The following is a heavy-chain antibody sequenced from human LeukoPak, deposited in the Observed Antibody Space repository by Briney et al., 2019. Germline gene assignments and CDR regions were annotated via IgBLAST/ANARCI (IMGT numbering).Heavy chain of an antibody. CDR3: TTDPRY. Sequence: GGSLRLSCAASGFTFSSYGMHWVRQAPGKGLEWVAVIWYDGSNKYYADSVNGRFTISRDNSKNTLYLQMNSLKTEDTAVYYCTTDPRYWGQGTLVTVSS. J-gene: IGHJ4*02. CDR2: IWYDGSNK. CDR1: GFTFSSYG. V-gene: IGHV3-33*01.